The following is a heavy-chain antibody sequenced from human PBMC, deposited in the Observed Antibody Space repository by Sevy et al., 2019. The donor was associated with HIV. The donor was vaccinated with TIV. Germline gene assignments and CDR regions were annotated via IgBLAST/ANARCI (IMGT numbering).Heavy chain of an antibody. CDR3: AKDRITAARFQH. Sequence: GGSLRLSCAASGFIFSGYGMSWVRQAPGQGLEWVSAISGSGGSTYYADSVKGRFTISRDNFRNTLYLQMNSLRAEDKAVYYCAKDRITAARFQHWGQGTLVTVSS. D-gene: IGHD6-13*01. CDR2: ISGSGGST. V-gene: IGHV3-23*01. CDR1: GFIFSGYG. J-gene: IGHJ1*01.